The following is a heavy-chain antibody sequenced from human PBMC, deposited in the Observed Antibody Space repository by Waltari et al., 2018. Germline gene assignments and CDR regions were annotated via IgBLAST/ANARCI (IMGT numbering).Heavy chain of an antibody. CDR3: ARETRHGDWFDP. J-gene: IGHJ5*02. CDR1: GDSVVSNY. CDR2: IYVGGTT. D-gene: IGHD3-16*01. V-gene: IGHV4-4*07. Sequence: QVQLPESGPGLVQPSATLSLACSVSGDSVVSNYWSWIRQSAGKGMEWIGRIYVGGTTNYNPALSGRVSMSVDMSKNQIFLKIMSVTAADTGVYYCARETRHGDWFDPWGQGTLVTVSS.